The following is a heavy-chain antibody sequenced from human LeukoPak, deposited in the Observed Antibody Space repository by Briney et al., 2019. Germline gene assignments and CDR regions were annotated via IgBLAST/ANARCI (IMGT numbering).Heavy chain of an antibody. CDR1: GGSISSGSYY. CDR3: ARLSNDAFDI. D-gene: IGHD1-1*01. Sequence: SETLSLTCTVSGGSISSGSYYWGWIRQPPGKGLEWIGSIHYSGSTHYNPSLKSRVTISVDTSKNQFSLKLSSVTAADTAVFHCARLSNDAFDIWGQGTMVTVFS. V-gene: IGHV4-39*01. J-gene: IGHJ3*02. CDR2: IHYSGST.